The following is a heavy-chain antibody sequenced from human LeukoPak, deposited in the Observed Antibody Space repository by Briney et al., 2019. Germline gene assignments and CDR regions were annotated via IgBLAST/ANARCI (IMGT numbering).Heavy chain of an antibody. J-gene: IGHJ4*02. CDR1: GYTFTDYY. V-gene: IGHV1-46*01. Sequence: GASVKVSCKASGYTFTDYYIHWVRQAPGQGLEWMGIINPSGGSTSYAQKFQGRVTMTRDTSTSTVYMELSSLRSEDTAVYYCARESRTGPGDYWGQGTLVTVSS. CDR3: ARESRTGPGDY. D-gene: IGHD3/OR15-3a*01. CDR2: INPSGGST.